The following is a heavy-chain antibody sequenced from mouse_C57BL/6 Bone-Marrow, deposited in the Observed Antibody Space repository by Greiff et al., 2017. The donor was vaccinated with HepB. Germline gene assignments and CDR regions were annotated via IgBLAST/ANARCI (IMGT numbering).Heavy chain of an antibody. CDR2: IDPENGDT. CDR3: TTAQATSYAMDY. J-gene: IGHJ4*01. Sequence: EVKLVESGAELVRPGASVKLSCTASGFNIKDDYMHWVKQRPEQGLEWIGWIDPENGDTEYASKFQGKATITADTSSNTAYLQLSSLTSEDTAVYYGTTAQATSYAMDYWGQGTSVTVSS. CDR1: GFNIKDDY. D-gene: IGHD3-2*02. V-gene: IGHV14-4*01.